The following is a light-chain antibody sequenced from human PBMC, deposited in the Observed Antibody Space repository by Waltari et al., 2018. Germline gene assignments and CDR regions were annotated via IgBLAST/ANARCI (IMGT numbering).Light chain of an antibody. CDR2: GAS. V-gene: IGKV3-20*01. Sequence: EIVLTQSPGSLSSSPGERVTLSCRASQSVSRALAWDQQKPGQAPRLLIFGASNRATGIPDRFSGSGSETDFSRTISRLEPEDFAVYYCQHYVRLPATFGRGTKVEIK. CDR3: QHYVRLPAT. J-gene: IGKJ1*01. CDR1: QSVSRA.